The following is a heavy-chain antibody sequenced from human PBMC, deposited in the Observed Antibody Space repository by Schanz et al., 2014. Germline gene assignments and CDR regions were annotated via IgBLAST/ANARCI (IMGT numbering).Heavy chain of an antibody. CDR2: ISSRSSHI. CDR1: GFTFSSYA. J-gene: IGHJ4*02. CDR3: VRERTNYGGNSYFFDH. Sequence: GQLVESGGGLVQPGGSLRLSCAASGFTFSSYAMNWVRQAPGKGLEWVSSISSRSSHIYYADSVKGRFTVSRDNAKNSVYLQMNGLRVEDTAVYYCVRERTNYGGNSYFFDHWGQGTLVTVSS. D-gene: IGHD2-21*02. V-gene: IGHV3-21*01.